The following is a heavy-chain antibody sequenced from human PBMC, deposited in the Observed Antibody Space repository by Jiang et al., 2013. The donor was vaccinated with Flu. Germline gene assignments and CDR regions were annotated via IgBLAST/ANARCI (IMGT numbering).Heavy chain of an antibody. Sequence: PGLVKPSQTLSLTCTVSGGSISSGGYYWSWIRQHPGKGLEWIGYIYYSGSTYYNPSLKSLVTISVDTSKNQFSLKLSSVTAADTAVYYCARGGDSSGYYYAPFDYWGQGTLVTVSS. CDR1: GGSISSGGYY. CDR3: ARGGDSSGYYYAPFDY. CDR2: IYYSGST. V-gene: IGHV4-31*01. D-gene: IGHD3-22*01. J-gene: IGHJ4*02.